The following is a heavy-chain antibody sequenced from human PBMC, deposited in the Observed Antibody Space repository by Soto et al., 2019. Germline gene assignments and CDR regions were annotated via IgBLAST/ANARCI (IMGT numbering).Heavy chain of an antibody. V-gene: IGHV4-59*01. J-gene: IGHJ4*02. CDR2: TYYSGST. CDR3: ARVRGTAGKRYFDY. D-gene: IGHD6-13*01. CDR1: GGSMIAYY. Sequence: SEALSLTCTVYGGSMIAYYWNWMRQPPGKGLQWIGYTYYSGSTTYNPSLKSRVTISVDSSKNQFSLKLDSVTPADTAVYYCARVRGTAGKRYFDYWGPGTLVRLL.